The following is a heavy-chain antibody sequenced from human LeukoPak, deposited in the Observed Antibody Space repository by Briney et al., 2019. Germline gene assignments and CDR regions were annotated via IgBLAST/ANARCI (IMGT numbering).Heavy chain of an antibody. Sequence: PSETLSLTCAVSGYSISSGYYWGWIRQPPGKGLEWIGSIYHSGSTYYNPSLKSRVTISVDTSKNQFSLKLSSVTAADAAVYYCARRITGTATWYFDLWGRGTLVTASS. D-gene: IGHD1-7*01. CDR1: GYSISSGYY. CDR3: ARRITGTATWYFDL. V-gene: IGHV4-38-2*01. CDR2: IYHSGST. J-gene: IGHJ2*01.